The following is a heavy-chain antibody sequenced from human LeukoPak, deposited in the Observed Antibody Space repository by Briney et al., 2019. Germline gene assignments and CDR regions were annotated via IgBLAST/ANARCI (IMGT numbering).Heavy chain of an antibody. Sequence: GGSLRLSCAASGFTFSSYAMHWVRQAPGKGLEWVAVISYDGSNKYYADSVKGRFTISRDNSKNTLYLQMNSLRAEDTALYYCAKGEISMVRGDLDYWGQGTLVTVSS. D-gene: IGHD3-10*01. J-gene: IGHJ4*02. CDR1: GFTFSSYA. V-gene: IGHV3-30-3*01. CDR3: AKGEISMVRGDLDY. CDR2: ISYDGSNK.